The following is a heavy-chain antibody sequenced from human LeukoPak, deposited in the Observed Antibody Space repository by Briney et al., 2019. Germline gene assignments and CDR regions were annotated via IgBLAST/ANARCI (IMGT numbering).Heavy chain of an antibody. D-gene: IGHD6-13*01. V-gene: IGHV4-34*01. CDR3: ARTPTSRKRVLGGAAAGTNYYYYYYMDV. CDR2: INHSGST. CDR1: GGSFSGYY. Sequence: SETLSLTCAVYGGSFSGYYWSWIRQPPGKGLEWIGEINHSGSTNYNPSLKSRVTMSLDTSKNQFSLKLSSVTAADTAVYYCARTPTSRKRVLGGAAAGTNYYYYYYMDVWGKGTTVTISS. J-gene: IGHJ6*03.